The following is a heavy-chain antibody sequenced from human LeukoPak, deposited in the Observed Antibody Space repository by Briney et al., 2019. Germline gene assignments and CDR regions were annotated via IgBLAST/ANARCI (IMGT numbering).Heavy chain of an antibody. Sequence: GGSLRLSCAASGFTFSSYGMHWVRQAPGKGLEWVAVIWYDGSNKYYADSVKGRFTISRDNSKNTLYLQMNSLRAEDTAVYYCARDGSSSWYADMRFDPWGQGTLVTVSS. D-gene: IGHD6-13*01. J-gene: IGHJ5*02. CDR2: IWYDGSNK. CDR1: GFTFSSYG. CDR3: ARDGSSSWYADMRFDP. V-gene: IGHV3-33*01.